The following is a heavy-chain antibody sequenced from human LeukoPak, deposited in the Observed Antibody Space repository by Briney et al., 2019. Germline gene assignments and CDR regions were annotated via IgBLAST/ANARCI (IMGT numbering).Heavy chain of an antibody. CDR2: IYSGGST. J-gene: IGHJ6*03. D-gene: IGHD2-2*01. CDR3: ARGSRTGDPYYYYYYYMDV. V-gene: IGHV3-53*01. CDR1: GFTVSSNY. Sequence: QSGGSLRLSCAASGFTVSSNYMSWVRQAPGKGLEWVSVIYSGGSTYYADSVKGRFTISRDNSKNTLYLQMNSLRAEDTAVYYCARGSRTGDPYYYYYYYMDVWGKGTTVTVS.